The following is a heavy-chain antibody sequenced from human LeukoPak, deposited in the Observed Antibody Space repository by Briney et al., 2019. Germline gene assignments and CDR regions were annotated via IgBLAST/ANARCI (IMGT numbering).Heavy chain of an antibody. Sequence: PGGSLRLSCAASGFPVSSNYMSWVRQTPGKGLEWVSILYSHGNTYYADSVRGRFTTSTDNSKNTLYLQMNSLRTEDTAVYYCATMASYSGYDFDYWGQGTLVTVSS. V-gene: IGHV3-53*01. CDR3: ATMASYSGYDFDY. J-gene: IGHJ4*02. D-gene: IGHD5-12*01. CDR2: LYSHGNT. CDR1: GFPVSSNY.